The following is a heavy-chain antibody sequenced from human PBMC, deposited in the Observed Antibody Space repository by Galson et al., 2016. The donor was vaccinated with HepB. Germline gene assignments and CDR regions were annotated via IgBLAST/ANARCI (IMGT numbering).Heavy chain of an antibody. J-gene: IGHJ4*02. CDR3: VRSVSEAY. CDR2: ISSDGSST. D-gene: IGHD5/OR15-5a*01. Sequence: SLRLSCAASGFTFSTYWTHWVRQAPGKGLVWVSRISSDGSSTTYADSVKGRFTISRDNAMNSLYLQMDGLRAEDTAVYYYVRSVSEAYWGQGALVTVSS. CDR1: GFTFSTYW. V-gene: IGHV3-74*01.